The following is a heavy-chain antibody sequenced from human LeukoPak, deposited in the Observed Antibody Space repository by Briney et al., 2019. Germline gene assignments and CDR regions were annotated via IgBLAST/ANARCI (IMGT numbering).Heavy chain of an antibody. Sequence: PGGSLRLSCAVSGFTVSTNHMSWVRQAPGKGLEWVSVIYQDGNTYYTDSVKGRFNISRDNSKNTLFLQMNSLRAEDTAMYYCARDREVVTAKAQMDVWGKGTTVTVSS. J-gene: IGHJ6*04. CDR3: ARDREVVTAKAQMDV. CDR2: IYQDGNT. V-gene: IGHV3-53*01. D-gene: IGHD2-21*02. CDR1: GFTVSTNH.